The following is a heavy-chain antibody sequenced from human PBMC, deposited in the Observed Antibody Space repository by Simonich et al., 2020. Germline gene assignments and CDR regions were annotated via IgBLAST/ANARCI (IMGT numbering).Heavy chain of an antibody. CDR3: AKPGSSWYFDY. CDR1: GFTFSSYA. Sequence: EVQLLESGGGLVQPGGSLRLSCAASGFTFSSYAMSWVRQAPGEGLEWVSAISGSGGSTYYADSVKGRFTSSRDKSKNTLYLQMNSLRAEDTAVYYCAKPGSSWYFDYWGQGTLVTVSS. V-gene: IGHV3-23*01. J-gene: IGHJ4*02. CDR2: ISGSGGST. D-gene: IGHD6-13*01.